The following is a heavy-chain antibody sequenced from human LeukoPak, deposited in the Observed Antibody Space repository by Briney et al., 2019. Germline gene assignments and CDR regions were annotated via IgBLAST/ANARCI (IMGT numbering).Heavy chain of an antibody. CDR1: GYTFTGYY. CDR3: ARDKRGRYGI. J-gene: IGHJ4*02. V-gene: IGHV1-18*04. D-gene: IGHD3-16*01. CDR2: ISAYNGNT. Sequence: ASVKVSCKASGYTFTGYYMHWVRQAPGQGLEWMGWISAYNGNTNYAQKLQGRVTMTTDTSTSTAYMELRSLRSDDTAVYYCARDKRGRYGIWGQGTLVTVSS.